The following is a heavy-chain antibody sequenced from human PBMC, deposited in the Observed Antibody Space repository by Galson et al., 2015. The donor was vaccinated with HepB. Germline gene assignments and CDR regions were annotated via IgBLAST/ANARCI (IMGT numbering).Heavy chain of an antibody. CDR2: ISGQNGNA. J-gene: IGHJ3*01. CDR1: GYGFTFYG. Sequence: SVKVSCKASGYGFTFYGITWVRQAPGQGLEWMGWISGQNGNANYAQKFQGRVTMTTDTSTSTAYMMLRSLTSDDTAVYYCARAPGYDFWNGQGPDAFILWGQGTMVSVSS. D-gene: IGHD3-3*01. CDR3: ARAPGYDFWNGQGPDAFIL. V-gene: IGHV1-18*01.